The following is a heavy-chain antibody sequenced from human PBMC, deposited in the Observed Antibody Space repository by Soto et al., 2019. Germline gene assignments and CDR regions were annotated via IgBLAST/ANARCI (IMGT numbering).Heavy chain of an antibody. CDR1: GGSISSSSW. J-gene: IGHJ4*02. V-gene: IGHV4-4*02. CDR2: IYHSGNT. D-gene: IGHD3-16*02. CDR3: AKRMIIIGEVISNWFDRVTPVDY. Sequence: SETLSLTCAVSGGSISSSSWWSWVRQPPGKGLEWIGEIYHSGNTNYNPSLKSRVTISVDKSKNQFSLKLSSVTAADTAVYYCAKRMIIIGEVISNWFDRVTPVDYWGQGTLVTVSS.